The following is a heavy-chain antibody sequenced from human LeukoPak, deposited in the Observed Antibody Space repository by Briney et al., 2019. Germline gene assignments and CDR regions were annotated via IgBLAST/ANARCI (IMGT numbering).Heavy chain of an antibody. CDR3: ASRPVGATSGY. CDR1: GGSISSYY. D-gene: IGHD1-26*01. Sequence: SETLSLTCTVSGGSISSYYWSWIRQPAGKGLEWIGRIYTSGSTNYNPSLKSRVTISVDKSKNQFSLKLSSVTAADTAVYYCASRPVGATSGYWGQGTLVTVSS. J-gene: IGHJ4*02. CDR2: IYTSGST. V-gene: IGHV4-4*07.